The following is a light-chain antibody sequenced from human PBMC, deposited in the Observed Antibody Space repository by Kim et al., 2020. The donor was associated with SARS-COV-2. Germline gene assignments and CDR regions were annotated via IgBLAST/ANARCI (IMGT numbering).Light chain of an antibody. V-gene: IGKV3-20*01. CDR2: GAS. CDR1: QSVSSSY. Sequence: PGERATVSGRASQSVSSSYLAWYQQKPGQAPRLLIYGASSRATGIPDRFSGSGSGTDFTLTISRLEPEDFAVYYCQQYGSSLMYTFGQGTKLEI. J-gene: IGKJ2*01. CDR3: QQYGSSLMYT.